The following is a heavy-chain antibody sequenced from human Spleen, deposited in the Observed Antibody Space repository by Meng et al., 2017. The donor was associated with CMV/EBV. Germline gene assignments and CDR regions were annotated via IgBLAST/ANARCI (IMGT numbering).Heavy chain of an antibody. CDR2: ISSSGNDV. V-gene: IGHV3-21*05. CDR3: ARAAGYCSSTSCYGLDY. CDR1: GFTFSSYS. Sequence: GGSLRLSCEVSGFTFSSYSMNWVRQTPGKGLEWLSYISSSGNDVYYADSVKGRFIISRDNAKNSLFLHMNSLRAEDTAVYYCARAAGYCSSTSCYGLDYWGQGTLVTVSS. J-gene: IGHJ4*02. D-gene: IGHD2-2*01.